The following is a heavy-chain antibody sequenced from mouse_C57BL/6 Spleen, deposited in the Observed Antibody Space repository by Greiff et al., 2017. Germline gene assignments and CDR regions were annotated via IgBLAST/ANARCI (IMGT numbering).Heavy chain of an antibody. J-gene: IGHJ2*01. CDR3: ARGTTVVATGYFDY. CDR2: IVPADGGT. Sequence: EVQLQQSGAELVKPGASVKLSCTASGFNITDYYMHWVKQRTEQGLEWIGRIVPADGGTKYAPKFQGKATITADTSSNTAYLQLSSLTSEDTAVYYGARGTTVVATGYFDYWGQGTTLTVSS. V-gene: IGHV14-2*01. CDR1: GFNITDYY. D-gene: IGHD1-1*01.